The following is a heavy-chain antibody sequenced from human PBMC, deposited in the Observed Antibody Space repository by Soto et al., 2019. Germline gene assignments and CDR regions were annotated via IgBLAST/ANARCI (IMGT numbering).Heavy chain of an antibody. CDR2: IIPILGIA. CDR1: GGTFSSYT. J-gene: IGHJ4*02. D-gene: IGHD3-10*01. V-gene: IGHV1-69*02. Sequence: SVKVSCKASGGTFSSYTISWVRQAPGQGLEWMGRIIPILGIANYAQKFQGRVTITADKSTSTAYMELSSLRSEDTAVYYCASSYYYGSGSYYMVSYWGQGTLVTVSS. CDR3: ASSYYYGSGSYYMVSY.